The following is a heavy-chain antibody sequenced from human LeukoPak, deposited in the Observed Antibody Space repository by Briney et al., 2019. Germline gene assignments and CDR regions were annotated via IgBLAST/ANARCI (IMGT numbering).Heavy chain of an antibody. CDR3: ASQGIAAAGKNY. CDR1: GFTFSSYW. CDR2: IKQDGSEK. D-gene: IGHD6-13*01. J-gene: IGHJ4*02. V-gene: IGHV3-7*01. Sequence: GGSLRLSCAASGFTFSSYWMSWVRQAPGKGPDWVANIKQDGSEKYYVDSVKGRFAISRENAKNSLYLQMNSLRAEDTAVYYCASQGIAAAGKNYWGQGTLVTVSS.